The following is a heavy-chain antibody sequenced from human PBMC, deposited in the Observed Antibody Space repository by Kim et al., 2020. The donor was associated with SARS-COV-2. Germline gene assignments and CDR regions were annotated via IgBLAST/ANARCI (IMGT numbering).Heavy chain of an antibody. CDR3: AAERYYYDSSGYPAPFDY. V-gene: IGHV1-58*01. D-gene: IGHD3-22*01. CDR1: GFTFTSSA. Sequence: SVKVSCKASGFTFTSSAVQWVRQARGQRLEWIGWIVVGSGNTNYAQKFQERVTITRDMSTSTAYMELSSLRSEDTAVYYCAAERYYYDSSGYPAPFDYWGQGTLVTVSS. CDR2: IVVGSGNT. J-gene: IGHJ4*02.